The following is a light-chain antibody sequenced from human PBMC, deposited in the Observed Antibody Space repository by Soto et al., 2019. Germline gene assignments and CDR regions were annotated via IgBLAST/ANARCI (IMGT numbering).Light chain of an antibody. CDR2: AAS. Sequence: DIQMTQSPSSLSASVGDRVTITCRASQSISNYLNWYQQKPGKAPKLLMFAASRLQSGVPSRFSGCGSGTDFTLTISTLQPEDCATYYYQQSYSTPRTFGQGTKVEIK. V-gene: IGKV1-39*01. CDR1: QSISNY. J-gene: IGKJ1*01. CDR3: QQSYSTPRT.